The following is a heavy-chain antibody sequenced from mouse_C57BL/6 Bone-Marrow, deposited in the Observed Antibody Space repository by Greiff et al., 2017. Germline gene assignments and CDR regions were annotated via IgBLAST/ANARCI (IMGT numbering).Heavy chain of an antibody. J-gene: IGHJ4*01. CDR1: GFSLTSYG. CDR2: LWGGGST. V-gene: IGHV2-2*01. D-gene: IGHD2-2*01. CDR3: ARKGYGVTGYYAMDY. Sequence: VRLQESGPGLVQLSQRRSTTCTVPGFSLTSYGVHWVRQSPGKGLGWLGVLWGGGSTDYIAAFISRLSISKDNYKGKVFFKLNRLKADDTAIYNYARKGYGVTGYYAMDYWGQGTSVTVSS.